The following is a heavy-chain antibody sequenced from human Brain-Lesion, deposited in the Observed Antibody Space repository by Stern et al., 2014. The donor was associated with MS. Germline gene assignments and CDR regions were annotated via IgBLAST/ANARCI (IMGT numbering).Heavy chain of an antibody. J-gene: IGHJ5*02. CDR3: AGEEDIRYCSGGSCTGNWFDP. V-gene: IGHV4-39*02. CDR2: IYYSGNT. D-gene: IGHD2-15*01. CDR1: GGSVSSTSYA. Sequence: VQLVESGPGLVKPSETLSLTCTVAGGSVSSTSYAWAWIRQPPGKGLEWIGTIYYSGNTYYSPSLKSRLTLSLDTSKNHFSLQLRSVTAADTAVYYCAGEEDIRYCSGGSCTGNWFDPWGQGTLVTVSS.